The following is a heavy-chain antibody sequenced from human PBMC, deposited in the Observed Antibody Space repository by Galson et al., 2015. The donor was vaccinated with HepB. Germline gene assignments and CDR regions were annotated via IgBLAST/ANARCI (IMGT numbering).Heavy chain of an antibody. V-gene: IGHV4-34*01. D-gene: IGHD3-10*01. CDR1: GGSFSGHY. Sequence: SETLSLTCAVSGGSFSGHYWSWIRQPPGKGLEWIGEINYRGDTNYNPSLKSRVTMSADASKNQLSLRLTSVTAADTAAYFCASVRARGERPPFSLDSYRDVWGKGTTVTVSS. CDR2: INYRGDT. CDR3: ASVRARGERPPFSLDSYRDV. J-gene: IGHJ6*04.